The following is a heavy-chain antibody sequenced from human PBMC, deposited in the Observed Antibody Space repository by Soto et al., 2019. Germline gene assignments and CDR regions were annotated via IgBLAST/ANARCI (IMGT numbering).Heavy chain of an antibody. D-gene: IGHD6-19*01. Sequence: EVQLVESGGGLVKPGGSLRVSCAASGFTFSSYSMNWVRQAPGKGLEWVSSISGSSRYIYYADAVKGRFTISRDNAKNPLYLQMNSLRVEDTAVYYCATVTRSGWDWGQGTLVTVSS. J-gene: IGHJ4*02. CDR2: ISGSSRYI. CDR1: GFTFSSYS. V-gene: IGHV3-21*01. CDR3: ATVTRSGWD.